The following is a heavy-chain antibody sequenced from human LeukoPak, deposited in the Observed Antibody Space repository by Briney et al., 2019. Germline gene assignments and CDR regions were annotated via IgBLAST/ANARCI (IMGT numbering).Heavy chain of an antibody. D-gene: IGHD6-13*01. J-gene: IGHJ4*02. CDR3: ARDSSSWFDIESDY. CDR1: GFTFDDYG. Sequence: GGSLRLSCAASGFTFDDYGMSWVRQAPGKGLEWVSYISSSGSAIHYADSAKGRFTISRDNSKNSLYLQMNSLRAEDTAVYYCARDSSSWFDIESDYWGQGTLVTVSS. CDR2: ISSSGSAI. V-gene: IGHV3-48*01.